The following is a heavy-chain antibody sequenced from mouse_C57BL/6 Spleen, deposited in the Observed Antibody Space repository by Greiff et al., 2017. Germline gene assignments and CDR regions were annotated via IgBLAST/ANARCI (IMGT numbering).Heavy chain of an antibody. CDR2: ISSGGDYT. V-gene: IGHV5-9-1*02. CDR3: TREAGVAWFAY. J-gene: IGHJ3*01. CDR1: GFTFSSYA. Sequence: EVKVVESGEGLVKPGGSLKLSCAASGFTFSSYAMSWVRQTPEKRLEWVAYISSGGDYTYYADPVKGRFTISRDNARNTLYLQMSSLKSEDTAMYYCTREAGVAWFAYWGQGTLVTVSA.